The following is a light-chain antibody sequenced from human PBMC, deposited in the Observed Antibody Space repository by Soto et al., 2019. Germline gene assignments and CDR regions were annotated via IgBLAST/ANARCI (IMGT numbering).Light chain of an antibody. J-gene: IGKJ4*01. CDR1: QSILYSSNNKNY. CDR2: WGS. V-gene: IGKV4-1*01. Sequence: DIVMTQSPDSLAVSLGERATINCKSSQSILYSSNNKNYLAWYQQKPGQPPKLLIYWGSVRYYGVSDRFSGSGSATDFTLTISSLQVEDVAVYYCHQYYTLPLTFGGGTKVDIK. CDR3: HQYYTLPLT.